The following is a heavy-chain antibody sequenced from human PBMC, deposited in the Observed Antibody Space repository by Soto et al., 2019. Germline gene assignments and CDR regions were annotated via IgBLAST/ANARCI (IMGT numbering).Heavy chain of an antibody. D-gene: IGHD3-3*01. CDR2: INSDGSST. J-gene: IGHJ6*03. Sequence: PGGSLRLSCAASGFTFSNYWMHWVRQAPGKGLVWVSRINSDGSSTSYADSVKGRFTISRDNAKNTLYLQMNSLRAEDTAVYYCARCVWSGYDYYYYYYMDVWGKGTTVTVSS. CDR1: GFTFSNYW. CDR3: ARCVWSGYDYYYYYYMDV. V-gene: IGHV3-74*01.